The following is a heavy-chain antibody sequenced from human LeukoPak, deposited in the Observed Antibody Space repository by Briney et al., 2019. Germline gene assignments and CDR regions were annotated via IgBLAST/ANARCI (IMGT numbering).Heavy chain of an antibody. J-gene: IGHJ4*02. CDR2: IDWDDDK. CDR1: GFSLSTSGMC. V-gene: IGHV2-70*11. CDR3: ARTRLDIPPYYFDY. Sequence: ESGPTLVNPTQTLTLTCTFSGFSLSTSGMCVSWIRQPPGKALEWLARIDWDDDKYYSTSLKTRLTISKDTSKNQVVLTMTNMDPVDTATYYCARTRLDIPPYYFDYWGQGTLVTVSS. D-gene: IGHD6-25*01.